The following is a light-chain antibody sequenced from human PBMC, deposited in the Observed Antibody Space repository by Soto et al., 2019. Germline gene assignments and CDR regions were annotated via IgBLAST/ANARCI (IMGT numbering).Light chain of an antibody. V-gene: IGLV2-8*01. Sequence: ALTQPPSASGSPGQSVTISCTGTKNDIGVYDFVSWYQHHPGKAPRLIIYEVVQRPSGVPDRFSGSKSGNTASLTVSGLQAADEADYFCKSYAGSNTYVFGRGTKVTVL. CDR1: KNDIGVYDF. CDR3: KSYAGSNTYV. CDR2: EVV. J-gene: IGLJ1*01.